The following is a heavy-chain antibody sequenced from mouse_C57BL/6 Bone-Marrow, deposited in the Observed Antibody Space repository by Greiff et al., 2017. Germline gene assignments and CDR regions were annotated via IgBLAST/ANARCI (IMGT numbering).Heavy chain of an antibody. CDR3: AREGGPFWFAY. D-gene: IGHD3-3*01. CDR2: IFPGSGST. CDR1: GYTFTDYY. Sequence: VQLVESGPELVKPGASVKISCKASGYTFTDYYIYWVKQRPGQGLEWIGWIFPGSGSTNYNEKFQGKATLTVDKSSSTAYMLLSSLTSEDSAVYFCAREGGPFWFAYWGQGTLVTVSA. V-gene: IGHV1-75*01. J-gene: IGHJ3*01.